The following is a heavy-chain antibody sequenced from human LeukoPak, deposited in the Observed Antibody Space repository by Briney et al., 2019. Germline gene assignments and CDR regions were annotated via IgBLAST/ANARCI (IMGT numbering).Heavy chain of an antibody. Sequence: PGGSVRLFCAPSGVTHTYYLMRWPPAPPGEALEWLANIKQGGNEKYYVDSVEGRFTISRENAENSLSLQVNSLRGEDTAVYYCVRALGSSSADYWGQGTLVTVSS. D-gene: IGHD6-6*01. CDR1: GVTHTYYL. V-gene: IGHV3-7*01. J-gene: IGHJ4*02. CDR3: VRALGSSSADY. CDR2: IKQGGNEK.